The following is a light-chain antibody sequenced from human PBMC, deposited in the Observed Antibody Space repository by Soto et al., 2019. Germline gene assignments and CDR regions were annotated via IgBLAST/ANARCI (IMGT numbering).Light chain of an antibody. J-gene: IGLJ2*01. CDR1: SGHSSYA. CDR3: QTWGTGTVV. V-gene: IGLV4-69*01. Sequence: QSVLTQSPSAADSLAASGKLTCTLSSGHSSYAIAWHQQQPEKGPRYLMKVNNDGRHIKGDGIPDRFSGSSSGAERYLNISSLQSEDEADYYCQTWGTGTVVFGGGSKLTVL. CDR2: VNNDGRH.